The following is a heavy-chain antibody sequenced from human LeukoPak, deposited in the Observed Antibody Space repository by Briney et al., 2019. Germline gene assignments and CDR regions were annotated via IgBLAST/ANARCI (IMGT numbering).Heavy chain of an antibody. CDR2: IYWDDDK. D-gene: IGHD3-3*01. J-gene: IGHJ4*02. CDR1: GFSLRTSGVG. V-gene: IGHV2-5*02. Sequence: SGPTLAHPTQPLTLTCTFSGFSLRTSGVGLGWIRQPPAKALEWHPLIYWDDDKRYSTSLKSRLTVTKDTSKNQVLLTMTNMDPVDTATYYCAHRRALAGVVNFDYWGQGTLVTVSS. CDR3: AHRRALAGVVNFDY.